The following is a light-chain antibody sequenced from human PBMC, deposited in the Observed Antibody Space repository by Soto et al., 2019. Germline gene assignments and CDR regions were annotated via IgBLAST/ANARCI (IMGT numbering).Light chain of an antibody. CDR1: NIDVGRYKS. J-gene: IGLJ3*02. CDR3: FSCTANGNWV. V-gene: IGLV2-11*01. Sequence: QSALTQPHSVSGSPGQSVTISFTGTNIDVGRYKSVSWDQQLPGKAPQLIISAVRQRPPGVPDRFSGSKSGNTASLTISGLHTDAEAASFSFSCTANGNWVFGGGT. CDR2: AVR.